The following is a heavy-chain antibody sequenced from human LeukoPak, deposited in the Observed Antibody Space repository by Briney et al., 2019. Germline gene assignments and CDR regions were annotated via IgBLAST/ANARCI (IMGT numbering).Heavy chain of an antibody. J-gene: IGHJ6*02. Sequence: PSETLSLTCTVSGGSVSSGTYYWSWLRQPPGKGLEWIGYIYYSGSTNYNPSIKSRVTISVDTSKNQFSLKLTSVTAADTAVYYCARISIYYYDMDVWGQGTTVTVSS. CDR1: GGSVSSGTYY. V-gene: IGHV4-61*01. CDR3: ARISIYYYDMDV. CDR2: IYYSGST.